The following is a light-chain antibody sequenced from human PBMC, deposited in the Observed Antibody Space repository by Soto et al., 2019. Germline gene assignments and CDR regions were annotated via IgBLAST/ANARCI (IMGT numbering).Light chain of an antibody. CDR1: QNIYTW. V-gene: IGKV1-5*03. J-gene: IGKJ1*01. CDR3: LQYNSYSEA. Sequence: DIQMTQSPSTLSASVGDRVSITCRASQNIYTWLAWYQQKPGKAPKVLIYEASSLESGVPSRFSGSGFGTEFTLTISSLQPDDFATYYCLQYNSYSEAFGQGTKVDIK. CDR2: EAS.